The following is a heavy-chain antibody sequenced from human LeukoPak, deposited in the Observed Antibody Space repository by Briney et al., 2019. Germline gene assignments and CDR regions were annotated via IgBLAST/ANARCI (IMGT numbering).Heavy chain of an antibody. CDR3: ARQYYDFWSGFYTADYYFDY. D-gene: IGHD3-3*01. Sequence: GGSLRLSCAASGFSVTNNYMNWVRQAPGKGLEWVSSISAHSRYIYYADSVKGRFTISRDNAQSSLYLQMNSLRAEDSAVYYCARQYYDFWSGFYTADYYFDYWGRGTLATVSS. J-gene: IGHJ4*02. CDR2: ISAHSRYI. CDR1: GFSVTNNY. V-gene: IGHV3-21*01.